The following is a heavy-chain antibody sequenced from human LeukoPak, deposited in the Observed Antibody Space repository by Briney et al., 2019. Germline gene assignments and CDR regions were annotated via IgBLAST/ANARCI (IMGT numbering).Heavy chain of an antibody. J-gene: IGHJ4*02. CDR1: GFTFSDYH. CDR3: ARDNSGRNYFEY. CDR2: ISSSSGYT. V-gene: IGHV3-11*05. Sequence: PGGSLRLSCAASGFTFSDYHMSWIRQAPGKGLEWISYISSSSGYTNYADSVKGRFTISRDNAKNSLYLQMNSLRAEDTAVYYCARDNSGRNYFEYWGQGTLVTVSS. D-gene: IGHD6-19*01.